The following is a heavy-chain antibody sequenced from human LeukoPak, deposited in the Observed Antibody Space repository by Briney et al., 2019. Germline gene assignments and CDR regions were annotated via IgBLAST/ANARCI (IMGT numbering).Heavy chain of an antibody. CDR2: ISYDGSNE. Sequence: GGSLTLSCAASGFTFSSYDFRNYAMSGVRQAPGKGLEWVAGISYDGSNEYYADSVKGRFTISRDNSKNTLYLQMNSLRAEDTAVYYCAKSYSSDYPSNWFDPWGQGTLVTVSS. V-gene: IGHV3-30*18. J-gene: IGHJ5*02. CDR1: GFTFSSYD. CDR3: AKSYSSDYPSNWFDP. D-gene: IGHD3-22*01.